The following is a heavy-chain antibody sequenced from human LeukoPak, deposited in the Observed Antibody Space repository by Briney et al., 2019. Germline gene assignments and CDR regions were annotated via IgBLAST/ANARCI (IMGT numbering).Heavy chain of an antibody. D-gene: IGHD3-9*01. J-gene: IGHJ3*02. CDR3: ASEGATGSDAFDI. V-gene: IGHV3-30-3*01. Sequence: GGSLRLSCAASGFTFSSYGMHWVRQAPXXXXXXXTFISYDGSNNCYADSVKGRFTISRDNSKNTLYLQMNSLRAEDTAVYYCASEGATGSDAFDIWGQGTMVTVSS. CDR2: ISYDGSNN. CDR1: GFTFSSYG.